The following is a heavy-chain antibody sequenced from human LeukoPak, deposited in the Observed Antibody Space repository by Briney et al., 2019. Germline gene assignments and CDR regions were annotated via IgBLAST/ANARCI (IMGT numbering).Heavy chain of an antibody. CDR1: GYTFTHHG. V-gene: IGHV1-18*01. CDR3: ARDPTNTSGRYAYFDS. CDR2: ISCYNGDT. J-gene: IGHJ4*02. D-gene: IGHD6-19*01. Sequence: ASGRVSCKASGYTFTHHGISWVRQAPGQGLEWMAWISCYNGDTHYAQTFQGRVTLTTDTSTTTAFMELRSLRSDDTAVYYCARDPTNTSGRYAYFDSWGQGTLVTVSS.